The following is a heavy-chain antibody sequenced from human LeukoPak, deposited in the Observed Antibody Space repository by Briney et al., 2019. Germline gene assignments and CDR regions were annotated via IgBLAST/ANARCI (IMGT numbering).Heavy chain of an antibody. Sequence: PGGSLRLSCAASGFTFSSYAMSWVRQVPGKGLEWVSAISGSGGSTYYADSVKGRFTISRDNSKNTLYLQMNSLRAEDTAVYYCAKSPINWGYYYYYMDVWGKGTTVTVSS. D-gene: IGHD7-27*01. CDR1: GFTFSSYA. CDR3: AKSPINWGYYYYYMDV. CDR2: ISGSGGST. V-gene: IGHV3-23*01. J-gene: IGHJ6*03.